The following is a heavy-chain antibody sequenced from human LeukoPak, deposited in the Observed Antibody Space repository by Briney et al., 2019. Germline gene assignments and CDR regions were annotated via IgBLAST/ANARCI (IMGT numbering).Heavy chain of an antibody. CDR3: ARERLETHDAFDI. CDR1: GFTFSSYA. Sequence: PGGSLRLSCAASGFTFSSYAMNWVRQAPGKGPELVSSISGSGGSTYYADSVKGRFTISRDNSKNTLYLQMNSLRAEDTAVYYCARERLETHDAFDIWGQGTMVTVSS. CDR2: ISGSGGST. V-gene: IGHV3-23*01. D-gene: IGHD5-24*01. J-gene: IGHJ3*02.